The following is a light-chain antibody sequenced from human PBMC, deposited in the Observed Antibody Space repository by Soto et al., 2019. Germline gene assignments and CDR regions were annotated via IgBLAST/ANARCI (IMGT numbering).Light chain of an antibody. CDR2: DAS. CDR3: QPFNTYALT. Sequence: DIQMTQSPSTLSASVGDRVTITCRASQSISSWLAWYQQKPGKVPKLLIYDASKLESGVPSRFSGSGSGTEFTLTISSLQPDDFATYYCQPFNTYALTFGGGTKVEIK. CDR1: QSISSW. V-gene: IGKV1-5*01. J-gene: IGKJ4*01.